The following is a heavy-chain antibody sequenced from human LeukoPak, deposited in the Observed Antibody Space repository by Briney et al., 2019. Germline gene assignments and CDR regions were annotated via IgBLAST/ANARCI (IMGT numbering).Heavy chain of an antibody. V-gene: IGHV1-8*01. CDR2: MNPNSGNT. CDR3: AKRGHSYGDLDY. Sequence: GASVKVSCKASGYTFTSYDINWVRQATGQGLEWMGWMNPNSGNTGYAQKFQGRVTMTRNTSISTAYMELSSLRSEGTAVYYCAKRGHSYGDLDYWGQGTLVTVSS. D-gene: IGHD5-18*01. J-gene: IGHJ4*02. CDR1: GYTFTSYD.